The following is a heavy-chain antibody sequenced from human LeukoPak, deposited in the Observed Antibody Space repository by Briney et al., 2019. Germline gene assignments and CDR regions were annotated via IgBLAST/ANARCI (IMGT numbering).Heavy chain of an antibody. CDR3: ASRRSSSFDY. CDR2: INSDGSST. J-gene: IGHJ4*02. CDR1: GFTFSSYW. Sequence: AGGSLRLSCAASGFTFSSYWMHWVRQVPGKGLVWVSRINSDGSSTTYADSVKGRFTISRDNAKNTLFLKMNSLRADDTAVYYCASRRSSSFDYWGQGTLVTVSS. D-gene: IGHD6-13*01. V-gene: IGHV3-74*01.